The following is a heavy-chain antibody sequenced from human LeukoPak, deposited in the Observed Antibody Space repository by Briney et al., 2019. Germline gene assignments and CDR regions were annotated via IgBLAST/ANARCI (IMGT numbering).Heavy chain of an antibody. V-gene: IGHV5-51*01. Sequence: GESLKISCKGSGYRFTSFWIGWVRQMPGKGLEWIGIIYPGDSDTRYSPSFQGQVTISADKSISTAYLQWSSLKASDTAMYYCARGGPYCGGDCYSGLDYWGQGTLVTVSS. D-gene: IGHD2-21*02. CDR2: IYPGDSDT. J-gene: IGHJ4*02. CDR1: GYRFTSFW. CDR3: ARGGPYCGGDCYSGLDY.